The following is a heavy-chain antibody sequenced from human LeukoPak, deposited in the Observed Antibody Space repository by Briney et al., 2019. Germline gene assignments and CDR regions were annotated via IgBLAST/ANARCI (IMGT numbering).Heavy chain of an antibody. D-gene: IGHD1-26*01. V-gene: IGHV5-51*01. Sequence: GESLKISCKGSGYSFTSYWIGWVRPMAGKGLEWMGIINPDDSDTRYSPSFQGQVTISADKSISTAYLQWSSLKASDTATYYCARHLIAGGSAHGYYYSYYYMDVWGKGTTVTVSS. J-gene: IGHJ6*03. CDR3: ARHLIAGGSAHGYYYSYYYMDV. CDR2: INPDDSDT. CDR1: GYSFTSYW.